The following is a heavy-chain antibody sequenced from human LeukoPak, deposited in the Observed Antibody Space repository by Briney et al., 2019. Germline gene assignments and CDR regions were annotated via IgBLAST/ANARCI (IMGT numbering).Heavy chain of an antibody. CDR1: GYSFTSYW. CDR2: IYPGDSDT. J-gene: IGHJ6*02. Sequence: GESLKISCKGSGYSFTSYWIGWVRQMPGKGLEWMGIIYPGDSDTRYSPSFQGQVTISADKSISTAYLQRSSLKASDTAMYYCATSGGRDPYYYYYGMDVWGQGTTVTVSS. D-gene: IGHD2-15*01. CDR3: ATSGGRDPYYYYYGMDV. V-gene: IGHV5-51*01.